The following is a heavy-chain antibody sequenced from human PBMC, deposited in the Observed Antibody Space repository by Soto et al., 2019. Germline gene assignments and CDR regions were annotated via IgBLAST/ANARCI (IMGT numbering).Heavy chain of an antibody. CDR3: ARDPAATADVYYYGMDV. CDR2: IYYSGST. J-gene: IGHJ6*02. CDR1: GGSISSGGYY. D-gene: IGHD6-25*01. V-gene: IGHV4-31*03. Sequence: QVQLQESGPGLVKPSQTLSFTCTVSGGSISSGGYYWSWIRQHPGKGLAWIGYIYYSGSTYYNPSLKSRVTISVDTSKNQFSLKLSSVTAADTAVYYCARDPAATADVYYYGMDVWGQGTTVTVSS.